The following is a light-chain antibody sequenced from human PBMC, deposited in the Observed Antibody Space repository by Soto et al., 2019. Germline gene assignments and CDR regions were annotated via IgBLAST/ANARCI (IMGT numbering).Light chain of an antibody. V-gene: IGKV3-20*01. CDR1: QSVSSSS. CDR2: EAS. Sequence: EIVLTQSPGTLSLSPGERATLSCRASQSVSSSSLAWYQQNPGQAPRLLIYEASSRATGIPDRFSGSGSGTDFTLTISRLEPEYFAVYYCQQYRTVGQGTKVDIK. J-gene: IGKJ1*01. CDR3: QQYRT.